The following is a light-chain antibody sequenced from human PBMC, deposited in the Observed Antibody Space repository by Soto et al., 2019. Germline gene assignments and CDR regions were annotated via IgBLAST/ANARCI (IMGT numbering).Light chain of an antibody. CDR1: QDISNY. Sequence: DIQMTQSPSSLSASVGDRVTITCQASQDISNYLNWYQQKPGKAPKLLIYDASNLGTGVPSRFSGSGSGTDFTFTISSLQPEDIATYYYQQYDNLPQFTFGPGTKVDIK. J-gene: IGKJ3*01. CDR2: DAS. CDR3: QQYDNLPQFT. V-gene: IGKV1-33*01.